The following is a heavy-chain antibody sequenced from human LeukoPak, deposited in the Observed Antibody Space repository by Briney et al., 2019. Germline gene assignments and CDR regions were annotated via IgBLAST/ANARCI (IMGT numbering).Heavy chain of an antibody. Sequence: GGSLRLSCAASGFTFSDHYMDWVRQAPGKGLEWVGRTRNKANSYTSEYAASVKGRFTISRDGSKKSLYLQMNSLKTEDTAVYYCARGPPGISHPLDYWGQGTLVTVSS. D-gene: IGHD1-26*01. V-gene: IGHV3-72*01. J-gene: IGHJ4*02. CDR3: ARGPPGISHPLDY. CDR2: TRNKANSYTS. CDR1: GFTFSDHY.